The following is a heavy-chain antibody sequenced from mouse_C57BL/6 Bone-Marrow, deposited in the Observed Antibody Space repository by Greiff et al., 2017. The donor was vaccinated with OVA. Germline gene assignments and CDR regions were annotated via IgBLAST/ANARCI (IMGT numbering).Heavy chain of an antibody. J-gene: IGHJ2*01. CDR2: IYPGSGST. CDR3: ARGSYYAYFDY. D-gene: IGHD1-1*01. CDR1: GYTFISYW. V-gene: IGHV1-55*01. Sequence: QVQLKESGAELVKPGASVKMSCKASGYTFISYWITWVKQRPGQGLEWIGDIYPGSGSTNYNEKFKSKATLTVDTSSSTAYMQLSSLTSEDSAVYYCARGSYYAYFDYWGQGTTLTVSS.